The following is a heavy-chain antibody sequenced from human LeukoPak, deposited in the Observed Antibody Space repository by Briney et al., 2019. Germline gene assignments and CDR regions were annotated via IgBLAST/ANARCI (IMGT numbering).Heavy chain of an antibody. CDR2: IYYSGSN. CDR3: ARERGAGPFDY. CDR1: GGSISSYY. D-gene: IGHD6-19*01. J-gene: IGHJ4*02. V-gene: IGHV4-59*01. Sequence: PSETLSLTCTVSGGSISSYYWSWIRQPPGNGLEWIGYIYYSGSNNYNPSLKSRVTISVDTSKNQFSLKLSSVTAADTAVYYCARERGAGPFDYWGQGALVTVSS.